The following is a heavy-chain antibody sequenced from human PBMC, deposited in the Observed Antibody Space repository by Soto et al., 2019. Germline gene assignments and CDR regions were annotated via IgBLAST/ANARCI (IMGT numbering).Heavy chain of an antibody. D-gene: IGHD6-13*01. J-gene: IGHJ4*02. Sequence: QVQLVESGGGVVQPGRSLRLSCAASGFTFSSYAMHWVRQARGKGLEWVAVISYDGSNKYYADSVKGRFTISRDNSKNTLYLQMNSLRAEDTAVYYCARTRIAAAPFQRKQRWGNFDYWGQGTLVTVSS. CDR3: ARTRIAAAPFQRKQRWGNFDY. V-gene: IGHV3-30-3*01. CDR2: ISYDGSNK. CDR1: GFTFSSYA.